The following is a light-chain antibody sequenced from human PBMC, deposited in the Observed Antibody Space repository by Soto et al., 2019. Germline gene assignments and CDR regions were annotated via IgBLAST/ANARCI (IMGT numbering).Light chain of an antibody. V-gene: IGKV4-1*01. CDR2: WAS. Sequence: DIVMTQSPDSLAVSLGERATINCKSSQSVLYSPNNKNYLAWYQQKPGQPPKLLVYWASTRESGVPDRFSGSGSETDFTLTINSLPAEDVVVYYCQQYINAPQTFGHGTKVEIK. CDR3: QQYINAPQT. J-gene: IGKJ1*01. CDR1: QSVLYSPNNKNY.